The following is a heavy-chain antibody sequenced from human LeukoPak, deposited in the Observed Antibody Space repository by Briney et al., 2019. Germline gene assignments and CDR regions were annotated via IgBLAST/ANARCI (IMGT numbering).Heavy chain of an antibody. J-gene: IGHJ4*02. CDR1: GYTFTSNG. Sequence: ASVKVSCKASGYTFTSNGISWVRQAPGQGLEWMGWISAYNGNTNYAQKLQGRVTMTTDTSTSTAYMELRSLRSDDTAVYYCAREYNSLYYFDYWGQGTLVTVSS. CDR3: AREYNSLYYFDY. D-gene: IGHD1-20*01. CDR2: ISAYNGNT. V-gene: IGHV1-18*01.